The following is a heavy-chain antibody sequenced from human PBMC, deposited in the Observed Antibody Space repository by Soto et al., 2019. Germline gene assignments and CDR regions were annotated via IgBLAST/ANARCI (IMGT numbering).Heavy chain of an antibody. CDR2: IWYDGSQK. CDR3: ARADSGGDYHY. Sequence: QVQLVESGGGVVQPGRSLRLSCAASGFSFRSHGMHWVRQAPGMGLEWVAVIWYDGSQKYYGDSVKGRFTISRDNLKNTLYLQMNSLRAEDTAVYYCARADSGGDYHYWGQGTLVTVSS. J-gene: IGHJ4*02. CDR1: GFSFRSHG. V-gene: IGHV3-33*01. D-gene: IGHD2-21*02.